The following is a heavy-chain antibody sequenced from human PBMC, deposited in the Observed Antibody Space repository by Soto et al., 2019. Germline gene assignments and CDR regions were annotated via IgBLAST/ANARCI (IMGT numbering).Heavy chain of an antibody. CDR2: INPNSGGT. D-gene: IGHD3-9*01. Sequence: GASVKVSCKASGYTFTGYYMHWVRQAPGQGLEWMGWINPNSGGTNYAQKFQGWVTMTRDTSISTAYMELSRLRSDDTAVYYCARGQEYYDILTGPETNWFDPWGQGTLVTVSS. J-gene: IGHJ5*02. V-gene: IGHV1-2*04. CDR1: GYTFTGYY. CDR3: ARGQEYYDILTGPETNWFDP.